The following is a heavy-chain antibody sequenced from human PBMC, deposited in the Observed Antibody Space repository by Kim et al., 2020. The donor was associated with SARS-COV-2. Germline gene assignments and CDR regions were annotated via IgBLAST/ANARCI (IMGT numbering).Heavy chain of an antibody. Sequence: VKCRFTISRDNSKKTVYLEMNSLKAEDTAVYYCVKVEYPYYHHNSEFPWDIWGQGTLVTVSS. D-gene: IGHD3-22*01. CDR3: VKVEYPYYHHNSEFPWDI. J-gene: IGHJ4*01. V-gene: IGHV3-30*02.